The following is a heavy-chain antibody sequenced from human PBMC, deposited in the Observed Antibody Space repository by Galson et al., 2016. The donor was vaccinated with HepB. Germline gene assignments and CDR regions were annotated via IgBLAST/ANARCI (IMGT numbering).Heavy chain of an antibody. CDR3: ASDYWVY. Sequence: SLRLSCAASTFTFRSYAMNWVRRAPGKGLEWVASINGDGSTKYYVDSVKGRFTISRDNAKNSLYLQMNSLRAEDTAVYYCASDYWVYWGQGTLVTVSA. J-gene: IGHJ4*02. D-gene: IGHD2-8*02. V-gene: IGHV3-7*01. CDR2: INGDGSTK. CDR1: TFTFRSYA.